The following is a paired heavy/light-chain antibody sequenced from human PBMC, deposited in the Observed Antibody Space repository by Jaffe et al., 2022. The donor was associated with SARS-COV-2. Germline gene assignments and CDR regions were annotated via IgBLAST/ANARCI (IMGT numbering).Light chain of an antibody. J-gene: IGKJ2*01. CDR3: QQANSFPPT. Sequence: DIQMTQSPSSVSASVGDRVTITCRASQGISSWLAWYQQKPGKAPKLLIYAASSLQSGVPSRFSGSGSGTDFTLTISSLQPEDFATYYCQQANSFPPTFGQGTKLEIK. V-gene: IGKV1D-12*01. CDR2: AAS. CDR1: QGISSW.
Heavy chain of an antibody. CDR3: ARGSGVPKSSTTPMNWFDP. CDR2: IYTSGST. CDR1: GGSISSGSYY. V-gene: IGHV4-61*02. D-gene: IGHD6-6*01. Sequence: QVQLQESGPGLVKPSQTLSLTCTVSGGSISSGSYYWSWIRQPAGKGLEWIGRIYTSGSTNYNPSLKSRVTISVDTSKNQFSLKLSSVTAADTAVYYCARGSGVPKSSTTPMNWFDPWGQGTLVTVSS. J-gene: IGHJ5*02.